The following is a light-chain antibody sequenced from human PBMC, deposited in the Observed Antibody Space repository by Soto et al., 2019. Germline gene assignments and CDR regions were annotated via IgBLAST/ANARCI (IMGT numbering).Light chain of an antibody. CDR3: QSYDSSLIGWV. CDR1: SANIGAGYD. V-gene: IGLV1-40*01. J-gene: IGLJ1*01. Sequence: QSVLPQPPSMSWAPGQRVTIFCSGSSANIGAGYDVHWYPHLPGTAPKLLIFGNSDRPSGVPDRFSGSKSGTSASLAISGLQAEDEADYYCQSYDSSLIGWVFGTGTKVTVL. CDR2: GNS.